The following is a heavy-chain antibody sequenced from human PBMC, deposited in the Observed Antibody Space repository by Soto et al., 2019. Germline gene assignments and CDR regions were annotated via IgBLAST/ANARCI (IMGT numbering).Heavy chain of an antibody. CDR3: ARTYYDFWSGYWFDP. Sequence: PSETLSLTCTVSGGSISSYYWSWIRQPPGKGLEWIGYIYYSGSTNYNPSLKSRVTISVDTSKNQFSLKLSSVTAADTAVYYCARTYYDFWSGYWFDPWGQGTLVTVSS. V-gene: IGHV4-59*01. D-gene: IGHD3-3*01. CDR2: IYYSGST. J-gene: IGHJ5*02. CDR1: GGSISSYY.